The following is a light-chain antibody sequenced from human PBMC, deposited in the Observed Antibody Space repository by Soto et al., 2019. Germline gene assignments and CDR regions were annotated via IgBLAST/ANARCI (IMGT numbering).Light chain of an antibody. Sequence: EIVMTQSPGTLSLSPGDRATPSCRASQSINGNYLHWYQQKPGQAPRLLIFGTSSRATGIPDRFIGGGSGTDFTLTISRLEPEDFAVYYCQQCGSLPGTFGQGTKVDIK. CDR2: GTS. J-gene: IGKJ1*01. CDR1: QSINGNY. CDR3: QQCGSLPGT. V-gene: IGKV3-20*01.